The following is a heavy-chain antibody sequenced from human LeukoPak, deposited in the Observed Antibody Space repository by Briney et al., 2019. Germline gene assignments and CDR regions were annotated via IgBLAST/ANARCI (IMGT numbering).Heavy chain of an antibody. D-gene: IGHD6-13*01. J-gene: IGHJ6*04. CDR2: IDPSDSYT. V-gene: IGHV5-10-1*01. Sequence: GESLKISCKGSGYSFTSYWISWVRQMPGKGLEWMGRIDPSDSYTNYSPSFQGHVTISADKSISTAYLQWSSLKASDTAMYYCARRRAAASTPYYYYGMDVWGKGTTVTVSS. CDR1: GYSFTSYW. CDR3: ARRRAAASTPYYYYGMDV.